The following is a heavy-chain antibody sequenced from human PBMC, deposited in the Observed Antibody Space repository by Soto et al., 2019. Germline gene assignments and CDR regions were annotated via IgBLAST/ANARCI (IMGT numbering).Heavy chain of an antibody. CDR1: NDSFTNYG. Sequence: ASVKVSCKASNDSFTNYGIRWVRQAPGQGLEWMGGIIPIFGTANYAQKFQGRVTITADESTSTAYMELSSLRSEDTAVYYCARGPAAGSYMKYFQHWGQGTLVTVSS. D-gene: IGHD6-13*01. CDR2: IIPIFGTA. J-gene: IGHJ1*01. V-gene: IGHV1-69*13. CDR3: ARGPAAGSYMKYFQH.